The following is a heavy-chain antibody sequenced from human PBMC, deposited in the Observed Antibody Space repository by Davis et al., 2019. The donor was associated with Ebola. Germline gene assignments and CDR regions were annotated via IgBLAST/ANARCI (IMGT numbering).Heavy chain of an antibody. D-gene: IGHD3-10*01. CDR3: ARYYYGSGSYYNGNWFDP. CDR1: GGTFNTYT. CDR2: LIPIFGAA. Sequence: SVKVSCKASGGTFNTYTITWVRQAPGQGLEWMGGLIPIFGAATYAQKFQGRVTITADKSTSTAYMELSSLRSEDTAVYYCARYYYGSGSYYNGNWFDPWGQGTLVTVSS. J-gene: IGHJ5*02. V-gene: IGHV1-69*06.